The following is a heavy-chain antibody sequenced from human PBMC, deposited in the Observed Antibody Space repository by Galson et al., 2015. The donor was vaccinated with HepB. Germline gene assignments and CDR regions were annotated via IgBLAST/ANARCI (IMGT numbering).Heavy chain of an antibody. CDR3: TRNLTP. CDR2: IYYRSKWYI. J-gene: IGHJ5*02. V-gene: IGHV6-1*01. CDR1: GDSVSSTTTS. D-gene: IGHD3-16*01. Sequence: CAISGDSVSSTTTSWNWIRQSPSRGLEWLGRIYYRSKWYIDYAVSVKSRLTITPDTSKNQFSLQLNSVTPEDTAVYYCTRNLTPWGQGILVTVSS.